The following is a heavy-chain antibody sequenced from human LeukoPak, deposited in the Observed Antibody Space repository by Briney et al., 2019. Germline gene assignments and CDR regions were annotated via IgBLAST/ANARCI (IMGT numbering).Heavy chain of an antibody. D-gene: IGHD1-20*01. CDR1: GYTFSGYY. J-gene: IGHJ3*01. V-gene: IGHV1-2*02. CDR3: ARGLTGTVADAFDL. Sequence: ASVKVSCKASGYTFSGYYMQWVRQAPGQGLEWMGWINPNSGGTSYAQKFQGRVTMTRDTSISTAYMELSRLRSDDTAVYYCARGLTGTVADAFDLWGQGTKATVSS. CDR2: INPNSGGT.